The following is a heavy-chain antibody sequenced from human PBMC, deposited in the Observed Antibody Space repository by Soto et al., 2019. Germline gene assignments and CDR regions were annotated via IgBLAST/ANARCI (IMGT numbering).Heavy chain of an antibody. CDR1: GFTFSSYA. CDR3: AKVDGSGSYYPFDY. CDR2: ISGSGGST. J-gene: IGHJ4*02. Sequence: PGGSLRLSCAASGFTFSSYAMSWVRQAPGKGPEWVSAISGSGGSTYYADSVKGRFTISRDNSKNTLYLQMNSLRAEDTAVYYCAKVDGSGSYYPFDYWGQGTLVTVSS. D-gene: IGHD3-10*01. V-gene: IGHV3-23*01.